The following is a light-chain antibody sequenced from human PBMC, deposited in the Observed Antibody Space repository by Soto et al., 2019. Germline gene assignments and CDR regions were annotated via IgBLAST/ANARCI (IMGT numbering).Light chain of an antibody. V-gene: IGKV1-39*01. CDR3: QQTYSTPWT. CDR2: AAS. Sequence: DIQMTQSPSSLSASVGDRVTITCRASQTISDYVNWYLQKPGKAPELLIYAASSLHSGVPSRFSGSGSGTDFTLTISSLQLEDFATFYCQQTYSTPWTFGQGTKVEIK. J-gene: IGKJ1*01. CDR1: QTISDY.